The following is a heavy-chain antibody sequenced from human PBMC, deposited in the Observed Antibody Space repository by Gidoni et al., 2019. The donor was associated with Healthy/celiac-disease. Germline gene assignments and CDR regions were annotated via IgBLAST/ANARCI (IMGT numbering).Heavy chain of an antibody. CDR2: ISGSGGST. J-gene: IGHJ4*02. CDR3: AKDYDSRWLLLPGY. V-gene: IGHV3-23*04. Sequence: EVLLVESGGGLVPPGGSLKLPCAASGFPFSSYARGWVRQAPGKGLECVSAISGSGGSTYYADAGKGRFTISRDNSKNTLYLQMNSLRAEDTAVYYCAKDYDSRWLLLPGYWGQGTLVTVSS. D-gene: IGHD3-22*01. CDR1: GFPFSSYA.